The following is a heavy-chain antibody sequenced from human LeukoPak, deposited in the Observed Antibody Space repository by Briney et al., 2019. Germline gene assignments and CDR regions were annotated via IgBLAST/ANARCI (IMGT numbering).Heavy chain of an antibody. CDR1: GFSPVNNA. CDR2: ISGST. V-gene: IGHV3-23*01. D-gene: IGHD3-22*01. Sequence: GGSLRLSCAASGFSPVNNAIDWVRQAPGKGLEWVSAISGSTYNADSVKGRFTISRDNSKNTLYLQMNSLRAEDTAVYYCAKHRSSGYYYVMDYWGQGTLVTVSS. J-gene: IGHJ4*02. CDR3: AKHRSSGYYYVMDY.